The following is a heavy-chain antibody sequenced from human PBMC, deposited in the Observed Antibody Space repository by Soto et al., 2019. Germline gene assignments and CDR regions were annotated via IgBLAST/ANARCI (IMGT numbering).Heavy chain of an antibody. CDR1: GGTFSSYA. D-gene: IGHD2-2*01. V-gene: IGHV1-69*13. Sequence: SVKVSCKASGGTFSSYAISWVRQAPGQGLEWMGGIIPIFGTANYAQKFQGRVTITADESTSTAYMELSSLRSEDTAVYYCASFCSSTSCPYYFDYWGQGTLVTVSS. J-gene: IGHJ4*02. CDR2: IIPIFGTA. CDR3: ASFCSSTSCPYYFDY.